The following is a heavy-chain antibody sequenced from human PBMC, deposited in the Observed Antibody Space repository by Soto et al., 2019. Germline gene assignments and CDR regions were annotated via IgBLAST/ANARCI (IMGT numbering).Heavy chain of an antibody. Sequence: GASVKVSCKASGGTFSSYAISWVRQAPGQGLEWMGGIIPIFGTANYAQKFQGRVTITADESTSTAYMELSSLRSEDTAVHYCARESALDGYNLYDYWGQGTLVTVS. J-gene: IGHJ4*02. CDR1: GGTFSSYA. D-gene: IGHD5-12*01. V-gene: IGHV1-69*13. CDR2: IIPIFGTA. CDR3: ARESALDGYNLYDY.